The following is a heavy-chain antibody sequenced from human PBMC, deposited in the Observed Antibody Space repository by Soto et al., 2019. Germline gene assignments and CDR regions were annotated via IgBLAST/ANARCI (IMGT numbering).Heavy chain of an antibody. CDR2: IIPIFGTA. J-gene: IGHJ5*02. CDR3: ARQPLGPAAIYNWFDP. D-gene: IGHD2-2*02. CDR1: GYTFTSYY. V-gene: IGHV1-69*13. Sequence: GASVKVSCKASGYTFTSYYMHWVRQAPGQGLEWMGRIIPIFGTANYAQKFQGRVTITADESTSTAYLQWSSLKASDTAMYYCARQPLGPAAIYNWFDPWGQGTLVTVSS.